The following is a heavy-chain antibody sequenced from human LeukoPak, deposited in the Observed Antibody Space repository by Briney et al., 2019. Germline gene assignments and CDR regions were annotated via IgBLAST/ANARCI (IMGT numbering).Heavy chain of an antibody. CDR2: IRYDGSNK. D-gene: IGHD7-27*01. CDR3: AKDGTSGDQFDY. J-gene: IGHJ4*02. V-gene: IGHV3-30*02. Sequence: HPGGSLRLSCAASGFTFSSYGMHWVRQAPGKGLEWVAFIRYDGSNKYYADSVKGRFTISRDNSKNTLYLQMNGLRAEDTARYYCAKDGTSGDQFDYWGQGTLVTVSS. CDR1: GFTFSSYG.